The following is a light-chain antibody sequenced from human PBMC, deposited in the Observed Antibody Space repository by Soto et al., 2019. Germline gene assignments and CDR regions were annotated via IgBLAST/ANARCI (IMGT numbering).Light chain of an antibody. CDR1: HDITSY. V-gene: IGKV1-33*01. CDR3: QKCDYLPI. Sequence: DIQMTQSPSSLPASVGDRVTITCQASHDITSYLNWYEHKPGKAPKLLIYDATILEAGVPSRFSGSGSGTHFTYTINSLQSEAVATYYCQKCDYLPIFGPGTTVDFK. CDR2: DAT. J-gene: IGKJ3*01.